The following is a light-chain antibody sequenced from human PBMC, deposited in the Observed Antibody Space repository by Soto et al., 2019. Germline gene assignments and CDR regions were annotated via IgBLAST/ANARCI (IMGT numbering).Light chain of an antibody. CDR2: EVS. J-gene: IGLJ3*02. V-gene: IGLV2-8*01. CDR3: SSYAGSKGV. Sequence: QSALTQPPSASGSPGQSVTISCTGTSSDVGGYNYVSWYQQHPGKAPKLMIYEVSKRPSGVPDRFSGSKSGNTASLTVSGLQAEDEADYYCSSYAGSKGVFGGGPKLTVL. CDR1: SSDVGGYNY.